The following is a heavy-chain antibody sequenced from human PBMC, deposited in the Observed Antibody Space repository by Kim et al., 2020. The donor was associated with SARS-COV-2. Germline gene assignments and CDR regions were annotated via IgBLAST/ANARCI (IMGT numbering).Heavy chain of an antibody. CDR2: IYYSGST. V-gene: IGHV4-31*03. D-gene: IGHD5-18*01. CDR3: AIVDTAFNAFDI. J-gene: IGHJ3*02. Sequence: SETLSLTCTVSGGSISSGGYYWSWIRQHPGKGLEWIGYIYYSGSTYYNPSLKSRVTISVDTSKNQFSLKLSSVTAADTAVYYCAIVDTAFNAFDIWGQGTMVTVSS. CDR1: GGSISSGGYY.